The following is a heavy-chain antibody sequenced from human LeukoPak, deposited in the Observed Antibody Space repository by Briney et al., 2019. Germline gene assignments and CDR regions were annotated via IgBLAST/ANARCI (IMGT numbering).Heavy chain of an antibody. CDR3: ARRTGDLDY. CDR2: INPSGGST. V-gene: IGHV1-46*01. D-gene: IGHD7-27*01. CDR1: GYTFTSYY. Sequence: ASVKVSCKASGYTFTSYYMHWVRQAPGQGLEWMGIINPSGGSTSYAQKFQGRVTMTRDMSTSTVYMELSSLRAEDTALYYCARRTGDLDYWGQGTLVTVSS. J-gene: IGHJ4*02.